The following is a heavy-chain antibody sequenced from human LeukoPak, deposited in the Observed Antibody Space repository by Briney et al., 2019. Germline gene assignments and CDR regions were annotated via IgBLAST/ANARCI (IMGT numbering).Heavy chain of an antibody. V-gene: IGHV4-38-2*01. CDR2: IYHSGST. CDR1: GGSFSGYY. D-gene: IGHD4-17*01. CDR3: ASTVTTLPLDYYYMDV. J-gene: IGHJ6*03. Sequence: PSETLSLTCAVYGGSFSGYYWGWIRQPPGKGLEWIGSIYHSGSTYYNPSLKSRVTISVDTSKNQFSLKLSSVTAADTAVYYCASTVTTLPLDYYYMDVWGKGTTVTVSS.